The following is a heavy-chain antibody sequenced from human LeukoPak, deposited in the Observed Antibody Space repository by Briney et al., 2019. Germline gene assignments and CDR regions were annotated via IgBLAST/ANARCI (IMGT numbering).Heavy chain of an antibody. CDR2: IYYSGST. CDR3: ARDFPLGYYYYMDV. Sequence: SETLSLTCTVSGGSISSYYWSWIRQPPGKGLEWIGYIYYSGSTNYNPSLKSRVTISVDRSKNQFSLKLSSVTAADTAVYYCARDFPLGYYYYMDVWGKGTTVTVSS. CDR1: GGSISSYY. J-gene: IGHJ6*03. V-gene: IGHV4-59*12.